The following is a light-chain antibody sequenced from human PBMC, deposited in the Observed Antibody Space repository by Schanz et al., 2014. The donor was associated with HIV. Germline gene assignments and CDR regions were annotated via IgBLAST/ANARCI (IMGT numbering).Light chain of an antibody. CDR2: AAS. Sequence: DIQMTQSPSSVSASVGDRVTITCRASQGISYWLAWYQQKPGKAPKPLISAASSLRRGVPSRFSGSGSGTDFTLTIDSLQLEDFALYYCQQSFSTPLTFGGGTKVEIK. V-gene: IGKV1-12*01. CDR1: QGISYW. J-gene: IGKJ4*01. CDR3: QQSFSTPLT.